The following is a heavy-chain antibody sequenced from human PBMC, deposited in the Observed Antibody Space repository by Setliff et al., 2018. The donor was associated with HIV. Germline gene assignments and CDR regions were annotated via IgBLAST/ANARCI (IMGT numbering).Heavy chain of an antibody. CDR2: IIPIFGTA. V-gene: IGHV1-69*05. D-gene: IGHD2-15*01. CDR3: ATEKDIVVVVAGAFDY. Sequence: SVKVSCKASGGTFSSYAISWVRQAPGQGLEWMGGIIPIFGTANYAQKFQGRVTITTDESTSTAYMELSSLRSEDTAVYYCATEKDIVVVVAGAFDYWGQGTLVTVSS. CDR1: GGTFSSYA. J-gene: IGHJ4*02.